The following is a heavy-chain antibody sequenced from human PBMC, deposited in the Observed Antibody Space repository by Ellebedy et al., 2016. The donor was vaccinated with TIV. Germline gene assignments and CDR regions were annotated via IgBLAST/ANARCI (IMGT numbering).Heavy chain of an antibody. V-gene: IGHV4-34*01. Sequence: SETLSLXXAVYGGSFSGYYWSWIRQPPGKGLEWIGEINHSGSTNYNPSLKSRVTISVDTSKNQFSLKLSSVTAADTAVYYCARGVVGARDWFDPWGQGTLVTVSS. CDR2: INHSGST. J-gene: IGHJ5*02. CDR3: ARGVVGARDWFDP. CDR1: GGSFSGYY. D-gene: IGHD1-26*01.